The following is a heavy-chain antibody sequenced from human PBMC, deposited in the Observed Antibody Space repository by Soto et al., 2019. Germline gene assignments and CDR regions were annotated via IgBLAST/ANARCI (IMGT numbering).Heavy chain of an antibody. J-gene: IGHJ4*01. CDR3: SRAGILTTPYYFDY. CDR2: IYYSGST. CDR1: GGSISSYY. V-gene: IGHV4-59*12. Sequence: PSETLSLTCTVSGGSISSYYWRWIRQPPGKGLEWIGYIYYSGSTNYNPSLKSRVTISVDTSKNQSSLKLNSLKTEDSAVYYCSRAGILTTPYYFDYWGQGALVTVSS. D-gene: IGHD4-4*01.